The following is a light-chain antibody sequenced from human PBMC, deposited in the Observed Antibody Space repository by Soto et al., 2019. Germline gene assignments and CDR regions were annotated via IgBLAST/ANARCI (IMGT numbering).Light chain of an antibody. CDR1: SSNIGEYDA. CDR2: GNS. V-gene: IGLV1-40*01. J-gene: IGLJ3*02. CDR3: QSYESSMSVWV. Sequence: QSVLTQPPSVSGAPGQRVTISCTGSSSNIGEYDAVHWYQQLPGTAPKLLIYGNSNRPSGVPDRFSGSKSGTSASLAISGLQAEDEADYYCQSYESSMSVWVFGGGTKLTVL.